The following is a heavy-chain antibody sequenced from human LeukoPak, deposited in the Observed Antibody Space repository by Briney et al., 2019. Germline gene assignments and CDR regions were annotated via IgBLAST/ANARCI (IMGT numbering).Heavy chain of an antibody. CDR2: INAGNGNT. D-gene: IGHD6-19*01. V-gene: IGHV1-3*03. CDR3: ARDQGYNSGYSFAGAFDI. J-gene: IGHJ3*02. CDR1: GYTFTTYT. Sequence: HWASVKVSCKASGYTFTTYTIHWVRQAPGQRLEWMGWINAGNGNTKYSQDFQGRVTISRNTSASTAYMELSSLRSEDMAVYYCARDQGYNSGYSFAGAFDIWGQGTMVTVSS.